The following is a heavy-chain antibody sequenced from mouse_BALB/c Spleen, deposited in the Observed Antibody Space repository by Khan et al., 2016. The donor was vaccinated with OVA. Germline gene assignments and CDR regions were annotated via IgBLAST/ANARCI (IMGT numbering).Heavy chain of an antibody. Sequence: EVQLQESGPGLVKPSQSLSLTCTVTGYSITSDYAWNWIRQFPGNKLEWMGYISYSGSTSYNPSLKSRISITRDTSKNQFFLQLNSVTNEDTATFFCARAGYEAWFAYWGQGTLVTVSA. CDR2: ISYSGST. D-gene: IGHD2-14*01. CDR1: GYSITSDYA. J-gene: IGHJ3*01. CDR3: ARAGYEAWFAY. V-gene: IGHV3-2*02.